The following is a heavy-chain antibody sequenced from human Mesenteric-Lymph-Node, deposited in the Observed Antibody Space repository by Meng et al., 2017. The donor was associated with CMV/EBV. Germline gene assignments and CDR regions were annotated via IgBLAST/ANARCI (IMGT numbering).Heavy chain of an antibody. J-gene: IGHJ3*02. Sequence: GESLKISCAASGFTFSSYAMHWVRQAPGKGLEWVAVISYDGSNKYYADSVKGRFTISRDNSKNTLYLQMNSLRAEDTAVYYCARVARPITMIVVHTDTNSDAFDIWGQGTMVTVSS. V-gene: IGHV3-30*04. CDR3: ARVARPITMIVVHTDTNSDAFDI. CDR1: GFTFSSYA. D-gene: IGHD3-22*01. CDR2: ISYDGSNK.